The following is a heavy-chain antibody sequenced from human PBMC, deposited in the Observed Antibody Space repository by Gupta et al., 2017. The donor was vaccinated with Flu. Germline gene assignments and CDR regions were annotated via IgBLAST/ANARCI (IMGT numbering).Heavy chain of an antibody. Sequence: PGQGLEWMGGIIPIFGTANYAQKVQGRVTITADKSTSTAYMELSSLRSEDTAVYYCAKRSIHPFYYYDYMDVWGKGTTVTVSS. D-gene: IGHD5-18*01. V-gene: IGHV1-69*06. J-gene: IGHJ6*03. CDR3: AKRSIHPFYYYDYMDV. CDR2: IIPIFGTA.